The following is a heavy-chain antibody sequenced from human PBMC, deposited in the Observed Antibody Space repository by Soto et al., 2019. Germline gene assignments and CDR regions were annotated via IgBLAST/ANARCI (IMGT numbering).Heavy chain of an antibody. V-gene: IGHV3-66*01. CDR2: IFSGGST. CDR3: ARGPLAAAAGHFDY. CDR1: GFTVSSNF. D-gene: IGHD6-13*01. J-gene: IGHJ4*02. Sequence: GGSLRLSCAASGFTVSSNFMTWVRQAPGKGLEWVSIIFSGGSTFYADSVKGRFTISRDNSKNTLYLQMNSLRAEDTAVFYCARGPLAAAAGHFDYWGQGTLVTVSS.